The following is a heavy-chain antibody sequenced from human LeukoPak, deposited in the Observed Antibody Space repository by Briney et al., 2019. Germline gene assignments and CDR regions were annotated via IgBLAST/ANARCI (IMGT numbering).Heavy chain of an antibody. Sequence: SETLSLTCTVSGGSISSYYWSWIRQPAGKGLEWIGRIYTSGSTNYNPSLKSRVTISVDKSKNQFSLKLSSVTAADTAVYYCARDGALWDIVVVPAAAPRGAFDIWGQGTMVIVS. V-gene: IGHV4-4*07. D-gene: IGHD2-2*01. CDR3: ARDGALWDIVVVPAAAPRGAFDI. J-gene: IGHJ3*02. CDR2: IYTSGST. CDR1: GGSISSYY.